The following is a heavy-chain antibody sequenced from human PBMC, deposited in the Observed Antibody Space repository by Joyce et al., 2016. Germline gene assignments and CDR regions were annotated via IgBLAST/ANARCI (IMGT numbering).Heavy chain of an antibody. V-gene: IGHV3-48*02. J-gene: IGHJ4*03. CDR2: SSSTSDTT. D-gene: IGHD3-10*01. CDR1: GFTFINYG. CDR3: ARGAGRHVWSPFDS. Sequence: EVQLVESGGGLVQPGGSLTLSCVASGFTFINYGMNWIRQAPGKGPEWLSYSSSTSDTTYYADSVKGRFTVSRHNANNSLFLQMNSLRDDDTALYYCARGAGRHVWSPFDSWGRGTLITVSS.